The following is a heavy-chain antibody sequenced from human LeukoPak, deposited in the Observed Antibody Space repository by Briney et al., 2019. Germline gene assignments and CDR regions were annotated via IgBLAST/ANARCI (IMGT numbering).Heavy chain of an antibody. CDR2: ISGYNGNT. Sequence: ASVKVSCKASGYTFTTYNINWVRQAPGQGLEWMGWISGYNGNTNYAQKLQGRVTMTTDTSTSTAYMELRSLRSGDTAVYYCARIAVGATYYFDYWGQGTLVTVSS. CDR3: ARIAVGATYYFDY. J-gene: IGHJ4*02. V-gene: IGHV1-18*01. CDR1: GYTFTTYN. D-gene: IGHD1-26*01.